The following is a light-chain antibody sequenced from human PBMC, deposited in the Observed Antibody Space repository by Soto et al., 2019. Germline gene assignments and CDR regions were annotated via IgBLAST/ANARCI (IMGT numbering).Light chain of an antibody. CDR1: RVITRW. V-gene: IGKV1D-16*01. CDR2: AAS. CDR3: QQYGSFPAT. Sequence: DIQMTQSPSSRPPSVGARATITCRAGRVITRWLAWYQLKPGKAPKSLIYAASTLQSGVPSRFSGSASGTHFTLTVSSVQPEDSATYYCQQYGSFPATFGQGTKVEI. J-gene: IGKJ1*01.